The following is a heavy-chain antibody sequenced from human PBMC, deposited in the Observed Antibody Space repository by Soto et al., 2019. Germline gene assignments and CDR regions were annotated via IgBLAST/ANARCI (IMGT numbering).Heavy chain of an antibody. V-gene: IGHV4-31*03. CDR2: IYYSGST. J-gene: IGHJ4*02. CDR1: GGSISSGGYY. CDR3: ARIYGGYARLDY. Sequence: SETLSLTCTVSGGSISSGGYYWSWIRQHPGKGLEWIGYIYYSGSTYYNPSLKSRVTISVDTSKNQFSLKLSSVTAADTAVYYCARIYGGYARLDYWGQGTLVTVSS. D-gene: IGHD4-17*01.